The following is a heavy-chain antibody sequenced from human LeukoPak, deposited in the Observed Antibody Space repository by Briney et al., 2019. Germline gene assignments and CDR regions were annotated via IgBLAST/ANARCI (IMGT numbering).Heavy chain of an antibody. CDR1: GYTFTSYG. CDR2: ISAYNGNT. Sequence: ASVTVSCKASGYTFTSYGISWARQAPGQGLEWMGWISAYNGNTNYAQKLQGRVTMTTDTSTSTAYMELRSLRSDDTAVYYCAREFFGGSYGDHWGQGTLVTASS. J-gene: IGHJ4*02. V-gene: IGHV1-18*01. CDR3: AREFFGGSYGDH. D-gene: IGHD1-26*01.